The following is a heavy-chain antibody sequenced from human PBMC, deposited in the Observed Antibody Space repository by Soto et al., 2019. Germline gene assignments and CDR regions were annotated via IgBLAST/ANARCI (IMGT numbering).Heavy chain of an antibody. CDR3: ARVERGTATTVVDAFDI. Sequence: QVQLQQWGAGLLKPSETLSLTCAVYGGFVSSGSYYWSWIRHPPGKGLEWIGEMSHSGGTHLNPSLKSRVTVSVDTSKNQFSLKMSSVTAADTALYYCARVERGTATTVVDAFDIWGPGTMVTVSS. V-gene: IGHV4-34*01. CDR2: MSHSGGT. J-gene: IGHJ3*02. CDR1: GGFVSSGSYY. D-gene: IGHD1-1*01.